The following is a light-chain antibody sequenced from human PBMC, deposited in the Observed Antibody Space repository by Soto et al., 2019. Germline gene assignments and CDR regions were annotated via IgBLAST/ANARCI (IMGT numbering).Light chain of an antibody. Sequence: QSVLTQPPSASVSPGQSVTISCTGTSSDVGGYNYVSWYQQYPGRAPKLMIYEVTKRPSGVPDRFSGSKSGNTASLTVSGLHADDEADYYCSSYAASNNFYFVFGGGTKLTV. J-gene: IGLJ3*02. CDR3: SSYAASNNFYFV. CDR2: EVT. CDR1: SSDVGGYNY. V-gene: IGLV2-8*01.